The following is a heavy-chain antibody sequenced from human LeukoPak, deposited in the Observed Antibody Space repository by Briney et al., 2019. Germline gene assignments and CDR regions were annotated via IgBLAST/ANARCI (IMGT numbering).Heavy chain of an antibody. V-gene: IGHV3-30*18. CDR1: GFTFSSYG. Sequence: GGSLRLSCAASGFTFSSYGMLWVRQAPGKGLEWVAVISYDGSNKYYADSVKGRFTISRDNSKNTLYLQMNSLRAEDTAVYYCAKDRLRYSSSWYYFDYWGQGTLVTVSS. CDR2: ISYDGSNK. D-gene: IGHD6-13*01. J-gene: IGHJ4*02. CDR3: AKDRLRYSSSWYYFDY.